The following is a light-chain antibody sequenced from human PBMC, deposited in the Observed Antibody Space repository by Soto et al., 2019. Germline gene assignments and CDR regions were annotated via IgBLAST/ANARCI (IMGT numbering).Light chain of an antibody. J-gene: IGLJ1*01. CDR1: SSDVGAYNS. V-gene: IGLV2-23*01. CDR2: KGT. CDR3: CSSAPESTYV. Sequence: SVLAQPASVSGSPGQSITISCTGTSSDVGAYNSVSWYQQHPHKAPQVIIYKGTQRPSGVSNRFSGSTSGNAASLTISGLQADDEADYFCCSSAPESTYVFGSGTKVT.